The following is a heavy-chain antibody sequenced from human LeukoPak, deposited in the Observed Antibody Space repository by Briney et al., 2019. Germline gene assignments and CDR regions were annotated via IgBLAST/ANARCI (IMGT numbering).Heavy chain of an antibody. V-gene: IGHV3-30*04. Sequence: GGSLRLSCAASGFTFSSYAMHWVRQAPGKGLEWVAVISYDGSNKYYADSVKGRFTISRGNSKNTLYLQMNSLRAEDTAVYYCASSGTQPSPFDYWGQGTLVTVSS. CDR2: ISYDGSNK. CDR3: ASSGTQPSPFDY. J-gene: IGHJ4*02. CDR1: GFTFSSYA. D-gene: IGHD1-1*01.